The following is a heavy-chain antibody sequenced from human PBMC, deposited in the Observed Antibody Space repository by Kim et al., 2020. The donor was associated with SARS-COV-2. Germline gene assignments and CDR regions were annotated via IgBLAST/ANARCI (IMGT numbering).Heavy chain of an antibody. CDR1: GGTFSSYA. CDR2: IIPILGIA. V-gene: IGHV1-69*04. D-gene: IGHD3-10*01. J-gene: IGHJ6*02. Sequence: SVKVSCKASGGTFSSYAISWVRQAPGQGLEWMGRIIPILGIANYAQKFQGRVTITADKSTSTAYMELSSLRSGDTAVYYCARPLYGSGSYYDRYYYYGMDVWGQGTTVTVSS. CDR3: ARPLYGSGSYYDRYYYYGMDV.